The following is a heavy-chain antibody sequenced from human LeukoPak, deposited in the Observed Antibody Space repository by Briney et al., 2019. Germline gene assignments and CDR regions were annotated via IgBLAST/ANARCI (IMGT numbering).Heavy chain of an antibody. V-gene: IGHV4-39*01. CDR3: ARLGELRVMNWFDP. J-gene: IGHJ5*02. D-gene: IGHD3-16*01. CDR1: GDSISSSSYY. Sequence: SETLSLTCTVSGDSISSSSYYWGWIRQPPGKGLEWIGNIYYSGSTYYNPSLKSRVTIYVDTSKNQFSLKLSSVTAADTAVYYCARLGELRVMNWFDPWGQGTLATVSS. CDR2: IYYSGST.